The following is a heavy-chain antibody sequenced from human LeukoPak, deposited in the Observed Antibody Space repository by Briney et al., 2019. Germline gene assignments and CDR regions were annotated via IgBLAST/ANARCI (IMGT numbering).Heavy chain of an antibody. Sequence: ASMKVSCKASGYTFTSYYMHWVRQAPGQGLEWMGIINPSGGSTTYAQKFQGRVTMTRDTSTSTVYMEVSSLRSEDTAVYYCASLGWESAWWGQGTLVTVSS. CDR3: ASLGWESAW. CDR1: GYTFTSYY. D-gene: IGHD1-26*01. J-gene: IGHJ4*02. CDR2: INPSGGST. V-gene: IGHV1-46*01.